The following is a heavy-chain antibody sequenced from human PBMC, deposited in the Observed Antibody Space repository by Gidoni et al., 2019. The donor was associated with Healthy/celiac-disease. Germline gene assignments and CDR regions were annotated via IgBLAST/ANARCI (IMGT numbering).Heavy chain of an antibody. J-gene: IGHJ3*02. CDR3: TREKPYYYGSGSYHLYDAFDI. CDR2: IRSKAYGGTT. Sequence: GESGGGLVQPGRSLRLSCTASGFTFGDYAMSWFRQAPGKGLEWVGFIRSKAYGGTTEYAASVKGRFTISRDDSKSIAYLQMNSLKTEDTAVYYCTREKPYYYGSGSYHLYDAFDIWGQGTMVTVSS. V-gene: IGHV3-49*03. CDR1: GFTFGDYA. D-gene: IGHD3-10*01.